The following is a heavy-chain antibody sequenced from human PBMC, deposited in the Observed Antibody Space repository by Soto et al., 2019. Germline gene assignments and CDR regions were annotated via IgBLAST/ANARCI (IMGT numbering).Heavy chain of an antibody. CDR1: GFTFSDYY. Sequence: GGSLRLSCAASGFTFSDYYMSWIRQAPGRGLEWVSYIGTSNIYTNYADSVKGRFTISRDNVKNSLYLQMNSLRAEDTAVYYCARDADVLTGSDVFDIWGQGTRVTVS. CDR3: ARDADVLTGSDVFDI. CDR2: IGTSNIYT. D-gene: IGHD3-9*01. V-gene: IGHV3-11*05. J-gene: IGHJ3*02.